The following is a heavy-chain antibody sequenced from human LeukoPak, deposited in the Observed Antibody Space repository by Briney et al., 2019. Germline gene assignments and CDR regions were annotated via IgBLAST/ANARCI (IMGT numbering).Heavy chain of an antibody. V-gene: IGHV1-18*01. D-gene: IGHD3-22*01. Sequence: GASVKVSCKASGYTFTRYGMTWVRQAPGQGLEWMGWISGYNGNTNYAQKLQGRVTMTTDTSTSTAYMELRSLRSDDTAVYYCATEGLGDSSGSTRYWGQGTLVTVSS. CDR1: GYTFTRYG. CDR3: ATEGLGDSSGSTRY. J-gene: IGHJ4*02. CDR2: ISGYNGNT.